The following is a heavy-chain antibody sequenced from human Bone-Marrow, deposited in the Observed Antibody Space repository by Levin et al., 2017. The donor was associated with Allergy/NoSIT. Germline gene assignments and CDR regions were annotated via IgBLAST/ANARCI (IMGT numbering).Heavy chain of an antibody. J-gene: IGHJ4*02. CDR2: ISYDGSNK. D-gene: IGHD3-10*01. CDR1: GFTFSSYA. V-gene: IGHV3-30-3*01. Sequence: GGSLRLSCAASGFTFSSYAMHWVRQAPGKGLEWVAVISYDGSNKYYADSVKGRFTISRDNSKNTLYLQMNSLRAEDTAVYYCARDRDYGSGMYPQTFDYWGQGTLVTVSS. CDR3: ARDRDYGSGMYPQTFDY.